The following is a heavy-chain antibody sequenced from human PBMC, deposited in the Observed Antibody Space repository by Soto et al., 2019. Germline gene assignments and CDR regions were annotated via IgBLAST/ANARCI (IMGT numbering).Heavy chain of an antibody. CDR2: INHSGST. J-gene: IGHJ4*02. CDR1: GGSFSGYY. V-gene: IGHV4-34*01. D-gene: IGHD2-8*02. CDR3: ARDKITGLFDY. Sequence: QVQLQQWGAGLLKPSETLSLTCAVYGGSFSGYYWTWIRQPPGTGLEWIGEINHSGSTNYNPSLKSRVTISVDTSKNQFSLKLTSVTAADMAVYYCARDKITGLFDYWGQETLVTVSS.